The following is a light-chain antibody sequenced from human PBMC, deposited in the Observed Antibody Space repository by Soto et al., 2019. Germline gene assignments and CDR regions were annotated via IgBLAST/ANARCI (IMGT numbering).Light chain of an antibody. Sequence: QSALTQPASVSGSPGQSITISCTGTSSDVGRFNYVSWFQQHPGKAPKLMIHEVTNRPSGVSNRFSGSKSGNTASLTISGLQAADEADYYCISFTASTTPWVFGGGTKVTVL. CDR3: ISFTASTTPWV. CDR1: SSDVGRFNY. CDR2: EVT. V-gene: IGLV2-14*01. J-gene: IGLJ3*02.